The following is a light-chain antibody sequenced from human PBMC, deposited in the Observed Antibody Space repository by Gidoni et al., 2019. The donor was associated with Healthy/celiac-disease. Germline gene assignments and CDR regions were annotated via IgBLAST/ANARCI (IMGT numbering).Light chain of an antibody. CDR2: QDS. J-gene: IGLJ1*01. CDR3: QAWDSSTDYV. Sequence: SYELTQPPSVSVSPGQTASITCSGDKLGDKYACLYQQKPGQSPVLVIYQDSKRPSGIPERFSGSNSGKTATLTISGTQAMDEADYYCQAWDSSTDYVFGTGTKVTVL. V-gene: IGLV3-1*01. CDR1: KLGDKY.